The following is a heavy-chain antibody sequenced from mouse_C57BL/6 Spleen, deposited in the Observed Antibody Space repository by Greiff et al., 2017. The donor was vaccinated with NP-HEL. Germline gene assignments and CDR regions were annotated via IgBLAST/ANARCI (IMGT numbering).Heavy chain of an antibody. D-gene: IGHD2-5*01. CDR1: GFTFSDYY. V-gene: IGHV5-16*01. CDR2: INYDGSST. J-gene: IGHJ4*01. CDR3: AREFYYSNYVGAMDY. Sequence: EVQLVESEGGLVQPGSSMKLSCTASGFTFSDYYMAWVRQVPEKGLEWVANINYDGSSTYYLDSLKSRFIISRDNAKNILYLQMSSLKSEDTATYYCAREFYYSNYVGAMDYWGQGTSVTVSS.